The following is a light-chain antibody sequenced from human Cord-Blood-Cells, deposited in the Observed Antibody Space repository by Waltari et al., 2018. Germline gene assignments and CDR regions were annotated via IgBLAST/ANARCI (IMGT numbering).Light chain of an antibody. CDR1: SSDVGSYNL. Sequence: QSALTQPVSVSGSPGQSITISCTGTSSDVGSYNLVSWYQQAPGKATKLMIYGGSKRPSGVSNRFSGSKSGNTASLTISGLQAEDEADYYCCSYAGSVVFGGGTKLTVL. CDR3: CSYAGSVV. CDR2: GGS. V-gene: IGLV2-23*01. J-gene: IGLJ2*01.